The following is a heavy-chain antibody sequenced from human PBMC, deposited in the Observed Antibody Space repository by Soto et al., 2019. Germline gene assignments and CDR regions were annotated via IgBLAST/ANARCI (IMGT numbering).Heavy chain of an antibody. CDR3: ARLKGYCSSTSCYEDYYYMDV. V-gene: IGHV3-20*01. CDR2: INWNGGST. D-gene: IGHD2-2*01. J-gene: IGHJ6*03. CDR1: GFTFDDYG. Sequence: SGGSLRLSCAASGFTFDDYGMSWVRQAPGKGLEWVSGINWNGGSTGYADSVKGRFTISRDNAKNSLYLQMNSLRAEDTALYHCARLKGYCSSTSCYEDYYYMDVWGKGTTVTVSS.